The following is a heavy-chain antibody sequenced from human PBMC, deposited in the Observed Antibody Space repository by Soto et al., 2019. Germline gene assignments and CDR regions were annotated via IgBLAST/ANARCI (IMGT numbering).Heavy chain of an antibody. V-gene: IGHV4-39*07. CDR3: ATTSLRSYYYYYYGMDV. CDR2: IYYSGST. J-gene: IGHJ6*02. Sequence: SQTLSLTCTVSGGSISSSSYYWGWIRQPPGKGLEWIGSIYYSGSTYYNPSLKSRVTISVDTSKNQFSLKLSSVTAADTAVYYCATTSLRSYYYYYYGMDVWGQGTTVTVSS. D-gene: IGHD1-1*01. CDR1: GGSISSSSYY.